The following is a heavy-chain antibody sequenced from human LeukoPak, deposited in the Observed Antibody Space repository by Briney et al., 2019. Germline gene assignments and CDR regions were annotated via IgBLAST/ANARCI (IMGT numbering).Heavy chain of an antibody. CDR1: GFTFSSYA. V-gene: IGHV3-23*01. CDR2: ISGSGGST. Sequence: GGSLRLSCAASGFTFSSYAMSWVRQAPGKGLEWVSAISGSGGSTYYADSVKGRFTISRDNSMNTLYLQMNSLRAEDTAVYYCAKDPDDYGDYGDWGQGTLVTVSS. CDR3: AKDPDDYGDYGD. J-gene: IGHJ4*02. D-gene: IGHD4-17*01.